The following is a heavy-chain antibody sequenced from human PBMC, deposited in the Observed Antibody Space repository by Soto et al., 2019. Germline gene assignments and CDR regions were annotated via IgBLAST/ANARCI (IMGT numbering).Heavy chain of an antibody. CDR2: IDNSGST. J-gene: IGHJ4*02. Sequence: QVQLQESGPGLVKPSETLSLTCTVSGGSVSSGSYYWSWLRQPPGKGLEWIGHIDNSGSTKYNPSLKSRVTISADTSKYNFALMLSSVTAADTAVFYCARADIVNTGFFDYWGQGTLVTVSS. V-gene: IGHV4-61*01. CDR3: ARADIVNTGFFDY. D-gene: IGHD5-12*01. CDR1: GGSVSSGSYY.